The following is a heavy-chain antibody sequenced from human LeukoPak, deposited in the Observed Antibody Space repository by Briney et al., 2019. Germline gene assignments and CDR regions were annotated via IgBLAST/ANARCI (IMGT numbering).Heavy chain of an antibody. Sequence: SETLSLTCTVSGGSISSYYWSWIRQPPGKGLEWIGRIYSSGSTTYNPSLKSRVTMSVDTSKNQFSLKLSSVTAADTAVYYCARYHYDINGSTAHFDYWGQGTLVTVSS. CDR3: ARYHYDINGSTAHFDY. CDR2: IYSSGST. CDR1: GGSISSYY. V-gene: IGHV4-4*07. D-gene: IGHD3-22*01. J-gene: IGHJ4*02.